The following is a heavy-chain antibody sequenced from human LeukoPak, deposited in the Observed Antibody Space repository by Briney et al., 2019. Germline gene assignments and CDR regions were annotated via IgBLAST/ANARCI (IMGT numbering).Heavy chain of an antibody. V-gene: IGHV1-18*01. CDR2: ISAHNGNT. CDR3: ARKATVTTMENYYYGMDV. J-gene: IGHJ6*02. Sequence: ASVKVSCKASGYTFTSYGISWVRQAPGQGLEWMGWISAHNGNTNYAQKLQGRVTMTTDTSTSTAYMELRSLRSDDTAVYYCARKATVTTMENYYYGMDVWGQGTTVTVSS. CDR1: GYTFTSYG. D-gene: IGHD4-11*01.